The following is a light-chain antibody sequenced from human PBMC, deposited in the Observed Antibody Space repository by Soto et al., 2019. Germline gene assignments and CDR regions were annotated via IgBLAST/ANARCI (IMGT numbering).Light chain of an antibody. Sequence: EIVMTQSPATLSVSPGERATLSCRASQSVSSYLAWYQQKPGQAPRLLIYDASTRAPGIPARFSGSGSGTEFTPIISSVQYEVFAVYYCQQDSAWWTFGQGTTVEIK. V-gene: IGKV3D-15*01. CDR1: QSVSSY. J-gene: IGKJ1*01. CDR2: DAS. CDR3: QQDSAWWT.